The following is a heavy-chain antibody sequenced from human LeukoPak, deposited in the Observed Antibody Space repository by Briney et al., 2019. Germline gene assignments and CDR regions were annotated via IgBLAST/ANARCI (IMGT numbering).Heavy chain of an antibody. J-gene: IGHJ4*02. D-gene: IGHD1/OR15-1a*01. Sequence: GGSLRLSCSASGFTFSGSWMTWVRQAPGKGLEWVAHIKEDGSDKYYVDSVTGRFTISRDNTKNSLYLQMSSLRAEDTAVYYCATWNSDWEFAYWGQGTLVSVSS. CDR3: ATWNSDWEFAY. CDR1: GFTFSGSW. CDR2: IKEDGSDK. V-gene: IGHV3-7*05.